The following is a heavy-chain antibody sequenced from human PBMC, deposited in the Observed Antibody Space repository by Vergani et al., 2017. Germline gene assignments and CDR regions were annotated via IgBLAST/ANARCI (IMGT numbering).Heavy chain of an antibody. CDR3: ARSRAFVFWSSYFNYCYGMDV. J-gene: IGHJ6*02. CDR1: GGSISSSSYY. CDR2: IYTSGST. D-gene: IGHD3-3*01. Sequence: QLQLQESGPGLVKPSETLSLTCTVSGGSISSSSYYWGWIRPPAGKGLEWIGRIYTSGSTYYNPSLKSRVTISVDTSKNQFSLKLRSVTAADTAVYYCARSRAFVFWSSYFNYCYGMDVWGQGTTVTVSS. V-gene: IGHV4-61*02.